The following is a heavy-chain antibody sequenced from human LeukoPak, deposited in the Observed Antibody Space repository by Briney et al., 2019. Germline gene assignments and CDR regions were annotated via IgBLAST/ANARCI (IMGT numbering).Heavy chain of an antibody. CDR3: AKGVVVGENYYYYYYMDV. Sequence: SGGSLRLSCAASGFTFQYDTMHWVRQAPGKGLEWVAFIRYDGSNKYYADSVKGRFTISRDNSKNTLYLQMNSLRAEDTAVYYCAKGVVVGENYYYYYYMDVWGKGTTVTISS. D-gene: IGHD2-15*01. CDR2: IRYDGSNK. J-gene: IGHJ6*03. V-gene: IGHV3-30*02. CDR1: GFTFQYDT.